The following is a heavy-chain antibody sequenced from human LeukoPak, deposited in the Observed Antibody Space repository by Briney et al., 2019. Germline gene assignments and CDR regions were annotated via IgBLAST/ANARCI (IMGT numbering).Heavy chain of an antibody. J-gene: IGHJ4*02. D-gene: IGHD6-19*01. CDR1: GDSVSSNSGV. CDR3: AREAVAGWIDF. V-gene: IGHV6-1*01. CDR2: TYYRSKWYN. Sequence: SQTLSLTCGISGDSVSSNSGVWSWLRQSPSRGLEWLGRTYYRSKWYNDYAISLKSRMTINPDTSKNQFSLLLNSVTPDDTAVYYCAREAVAGWIDFWGQGTLVIVSS.